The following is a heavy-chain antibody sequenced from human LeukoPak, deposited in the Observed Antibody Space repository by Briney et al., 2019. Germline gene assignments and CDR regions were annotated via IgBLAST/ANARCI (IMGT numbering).Heavy chain of an antibody. D-gene: IGHD2-21*02. J-gene: IGHJ4*02. CDR1: GFTFSDYF. CDR2: ITGSGANV. CDR3: AKEYVRTETVVTAIVYDY. Sequence: HAGGSLRLSCAASGFTFSDYFMTWIRQAPGKGLEWVSHITGSGANVYYADSVKGRFTISRDNSKNTLYLQMTSLRAEDTAVYYCAKEYVRTETVVTAIVYDYWGQGTLVTVSS. V-gene: IGHV3-23*01.